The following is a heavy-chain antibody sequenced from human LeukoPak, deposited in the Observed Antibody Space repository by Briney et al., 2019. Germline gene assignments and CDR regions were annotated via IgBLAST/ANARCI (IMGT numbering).Heavy chain of an antibody. V-gene: IGHV1-69*04. J-gene: IGHJ4*02. CDR2: IIPILGIA. CDR3: AREIDTVVAATSDYFDY. D-gene: IGHD2-15*01. Sequence: SVNVSCKASGGTFSSYAISWVRQAPGQGLEWMGRIIPILGIANYAQKFQGRVTITADKSTSTAYMELSSLRSEDTAVYYCAREIDTVVAATSDYFDYWGQGTLVTVSS. CDR1: GGTFSSYA.